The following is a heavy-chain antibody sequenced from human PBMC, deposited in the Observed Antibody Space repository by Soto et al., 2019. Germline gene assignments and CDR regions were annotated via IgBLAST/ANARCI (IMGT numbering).Heavy chain of an antibody. D-gene: IGHD5-18*01. CDR3: ARVDTAMARDWFDP. CDR2: ISAYNGNT. CDR1: GYTFTSYG. Sequence: ASVKVSCKASGYTFTSYGISWVRQATGQGLEWMGWISAYNGNTNYAQKLQGRVTMTTDTSTSTAYMELRSLRSDDTAVYYCARVDTAMARDWFDPWGQGTLVTVSS. V-gene: IGHV1-18*04. J-gene: IGHJ5*02.